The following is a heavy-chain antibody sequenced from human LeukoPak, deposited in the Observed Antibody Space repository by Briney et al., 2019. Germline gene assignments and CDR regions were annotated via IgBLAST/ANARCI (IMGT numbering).Heavy chain of an antibody. CDR3: ARAGPRRDGYNFDY. CDR1: GASISADY. J-gene: IGHJ4*02. D-gene: IGHD5-24*01. Sequence: SETLSLTCTVSGASISADYWGWIRQPPGKGLEWIGYVSYTDNVSGSYNPSLKSRATMSVDTSKNQFSLRLSSVTAADTALYYCARAGPRRDGYNFDYWGQGTLVTVSS. V-gene: IGHV4-59*01. CDR2: VSYTDNVSG.